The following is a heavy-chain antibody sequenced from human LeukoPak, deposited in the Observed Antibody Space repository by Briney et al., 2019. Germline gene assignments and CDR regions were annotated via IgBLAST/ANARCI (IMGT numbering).Heavy chain of an antibody. V-gene: IGHV3-11*01. D-gene: IGHD6-19*01. CDR1: GFTFSDYH. CDR3: AAGRDIAVAGPGGYFDY. Sequence: NPGASVRLFCAASGFTFSDYHMNWIRQSPGKALEWVSYISPGGNTIYFADSVNGRFTLSRDSARNSLSLQMNSLTAKETAVYYCAAGRDIAVAGPGGYFDYWGRGTLVTVSS. J-gene: IGHJ4*02. CDR2: ISPGGNTI.